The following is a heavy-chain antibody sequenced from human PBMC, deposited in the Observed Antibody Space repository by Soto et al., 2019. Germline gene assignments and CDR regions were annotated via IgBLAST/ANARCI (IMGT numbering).Heavy chain of an antibody. CDR1: GFTFSAYG. CDR2: INYDGSSK. Sequence: QVHLVESGGGAVQAGRSLRVSCATSGFTFSAYGMHWVRQAPGKGLEWVAFINYDGSSKFYGDSVKGRFTVSRDNSKNTLFLQLNRLRGEDTATYYCARCKQKVIHCAMDVWGQGATVTVTS. V-gene: IGHV3-33*01. D-gene: IGHD2-21*01. J-gene: IGHJ6*02. CDR3: ARCKQKVIHCAMDV.